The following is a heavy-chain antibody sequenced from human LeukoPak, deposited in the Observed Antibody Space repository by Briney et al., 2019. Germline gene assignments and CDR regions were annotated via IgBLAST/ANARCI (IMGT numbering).Heavy chain of an antibody. CDR3: TRGDSSSKIDY. D-gene: IGHD6-6*01. V-gene: IGHV3-7*01. J-gene: IGHJ4*02. Sequence: GGSLRLSCAASGFTFRGYWMSWVRQAPGKGLEWVANIKEDGSEKYYVDSVKGRSTISRDNAKNSLNLQMDSLRVEDTAVYYCTRGDSSSKIDYWGQGTLVTVSS. CDR1: GFTFRGYW. CDR2: IKEDGSEK.